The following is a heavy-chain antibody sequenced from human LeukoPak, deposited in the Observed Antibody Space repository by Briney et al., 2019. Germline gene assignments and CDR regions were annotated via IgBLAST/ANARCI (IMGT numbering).Heavy chain of an antibody. CDR3: AELGITMIGGV. D-gene: IGHD3-10*02. CDR1: GFTFSSYE. CDR2: ISSGGSTI. V-gene: IGHV3-48*03. Sequence: GGSLRLSCAASGFTFSSYEMDWVRQAPGKGLEWVSYISSGGSTIYYADSVKGRFTISRDNAKNSLYLQMNSLRAEDTAVYYCAELGITMIGGVWGKGTTVTISS. J-gene: IGHJ6*04.